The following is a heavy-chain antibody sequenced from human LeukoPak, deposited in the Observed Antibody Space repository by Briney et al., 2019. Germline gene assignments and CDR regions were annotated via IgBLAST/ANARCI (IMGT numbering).Heavy chain of an antibody. CDR3: ARDGRYYDILTGYYADAFDI. Sequence: GGSLRLSCAASGFTFSSYWISWVRQAPGKGLEWVANIKQDGSEKYYVDSVKGRFTISRDNAKNSLYLQMNSLRAEDTAVYYCARDGRYYDILTGYYADAFDIWGQGTMVTVSS. CDR2: IKQDGSEK. J-gene: IGHJ3*02. CDR1: GFTFSSYW. D-gene: IGHD3-9*01. V-gene: IGHV3-7*01.